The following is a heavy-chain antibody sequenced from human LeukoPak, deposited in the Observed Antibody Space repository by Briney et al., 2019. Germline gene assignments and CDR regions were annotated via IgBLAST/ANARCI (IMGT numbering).Heavy chain of an antibody. CDR3: ARGAAAADFDY. D-gene: IGHD6-13*01. V-gene: IGHV3-33*01. J-gene: IGHJ4*02. CDR1: GFTFSSYG. CDR2: IWYDGSNK. Sequence: PGGSLRLCCAASGFTFSSYGMHWVRQAPGKGLEWVAVIWYDGSNKYYADSVKGRFTISRDNSKNTLYLQMKSLRAEDTAVYYCARGAAAADFDYWGQGTLVTVSS.